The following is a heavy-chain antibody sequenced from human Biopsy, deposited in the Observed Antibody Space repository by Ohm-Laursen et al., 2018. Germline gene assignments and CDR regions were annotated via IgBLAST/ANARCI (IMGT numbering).Heavy chain of an antibody. CDR2: VYYTGST. CDR1: GDSISSYY. D-gene: IGHD3-22*01. Sequence: TLSLTCTVSGDSISSYYWSWIRQPPGKGLQWIGYVYYTGSTDYNPSLQSRVTISVDTSKNHFSLRLRSVTPTDTAIYYCARDRGYYSDRTVPGYFDLWGRGTLVTVSS. V-gene: IGHV4-59*01. CDR3: ARDRGYYSDRTVPGYFDL. J-gene: IGHJ2*01.